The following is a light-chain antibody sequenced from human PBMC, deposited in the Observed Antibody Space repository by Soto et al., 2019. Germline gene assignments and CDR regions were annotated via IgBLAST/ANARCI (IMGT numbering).Light chain of an antibody. V-gene: IGLV2-14*01. Sequence: QSALTQPASVSGSLGQSVTISCTGTSSDVGGYNYVSWYQQHPGKDPKVVIFEVTKRPSGVSSRFSGSKSGNTASLTVSGLQAEDEGDYYCSSYTSSRTVLFGGGTKLTVL. CDR1: SSDVGGYNY. J-gene: IGLJ2*01. CDR2: EVT. CDR3: SSYTSSRTVL.